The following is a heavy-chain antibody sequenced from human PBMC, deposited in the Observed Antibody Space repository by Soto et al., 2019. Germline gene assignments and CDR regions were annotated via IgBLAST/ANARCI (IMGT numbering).Heavy chain of an antibody. D-gene: IGHD3-3*01. Sequence: GESLKISCKGSGYSFTSYWIGWVRQMPGKGLEWMGIIYPGDSDTRYSPSFQGQVTISADKSISTAYLQWSSLKASDTAMYYCARLKLSPGIFGVVTLYPNFDYWGQGTLVTVSS. CDR1: GYSFTSYW. CDR2: IYPGDSDT. J-gene: IGHJ4*02. V-gene: IGHV5-51*01. CDR3: ARLKLSPGIFGVVTLYPNFDY.